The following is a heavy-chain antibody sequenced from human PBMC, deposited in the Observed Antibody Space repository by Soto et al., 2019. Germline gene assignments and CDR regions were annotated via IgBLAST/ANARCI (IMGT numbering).Heavy chain of an antibody. Sequence: QVQLVQSGAEVKKPGSSLKVSCKASGGTFGNSGVSWVRQAPGQGPEWMGGIIPIFDTTNYAQKFQGRVTMSADDSTSYMELRSLRSEDTTVYYCARAPLLSAETLHENSFDDWGQGTQVTVSS. D-gene: IGHD2-15*01. CDR3: ARAPLLSAETLHENSFDD. CDR2: IIPIFDTT. CDR1: GGTFGNSG. J-gene: IGHJ4*02. V-gene: IGHV1-69*01.